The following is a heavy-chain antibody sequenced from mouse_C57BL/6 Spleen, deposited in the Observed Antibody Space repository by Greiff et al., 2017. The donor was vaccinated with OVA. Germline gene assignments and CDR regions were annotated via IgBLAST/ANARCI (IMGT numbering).Heavy chain of an antibody. CDR3: ARGFYYYGSSYYVDY. Sequence: QVQLQQPGAELVRPGTSVKLSCKASGYTFTSYWMHWVKQRPGQGLEWIGVIDPSDSYTNYNQKFKGKATLTVDTSSSTAYMQLSSLTSEDSAVYYSARGFYYYGSSYYVDYWGQGTTLTVSS. CDR1: GYTFTSYW. CDR2: IDPSDSYT. V-gene: IGHV1-59*01. J-gene: IGHJ2*01. D-gene: IGHD1-1*01.